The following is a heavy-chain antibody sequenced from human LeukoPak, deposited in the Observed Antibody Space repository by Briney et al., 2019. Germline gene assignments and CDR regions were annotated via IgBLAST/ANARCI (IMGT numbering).Heavy chain of an antibody. D-gene: IGHD6-19*01. CDR1: GFTFSSYG. J-gene: IGHJ4*02. V-gene: IGHV3-30*03. CDR2: ISYDGSNK. CDR3: ARDQFPYSSGWEFDY. Sequence: GGSLRLSCAASGFTFSSYGMHWVRQAPGKGLEWVAVISYDGSNKYYADSVKGRFTISRDNAKNSLYLQMNSLRAEDTALYYCARDQFPYSSGWEFDYWGQGTLVTVSS.